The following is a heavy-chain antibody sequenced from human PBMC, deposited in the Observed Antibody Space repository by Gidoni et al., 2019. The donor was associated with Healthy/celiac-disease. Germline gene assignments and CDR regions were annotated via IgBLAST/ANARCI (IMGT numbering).Heavy chain of an antibody. D-gene: IGHD3-10*01. CDR1: GFTFSSYS. CDR2: ISSSSSYI. CDR3: ARDFDYYGSGSYYLYYYYYGMDV. Sequence: EVQLVESGGGLVKPGGSLRLSCAASGFTFSSYSMNWVRQAPGKGLEWVSSISSSSSYIYYADSGKGRFTISRDNAKNSLYLQMNSLRAEDTAVYYCARDFDYYGSGSYYLYYYYYGMDVWGQGTTVTVSS. V-gene: IGHV3-21*01. J-gene: IGHJ6*02.